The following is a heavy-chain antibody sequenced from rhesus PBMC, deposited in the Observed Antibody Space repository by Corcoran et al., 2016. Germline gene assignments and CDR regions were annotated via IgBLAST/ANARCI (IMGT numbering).Heavy chain of an antibody. J-gene: IGHJ4*01. CDR2: IYPGDSDT. CDR1: GYSFTSSW. V-gene: IGHV5S1*01. Sequence: EVQLVQSGAEVKRPGESLRISCKTSGYSFTSSWISWVRQMPGKGLEWMGSIYPGDSDTRYSPSFQGQVTISADKSSSTNYLQWSSLKASDTATYYCAKRVYSWNNYYFDYWGQGVVVTVSS. D-gene: IGHD1-20*01. CDR3: AKRVYSWNNYYFDY.